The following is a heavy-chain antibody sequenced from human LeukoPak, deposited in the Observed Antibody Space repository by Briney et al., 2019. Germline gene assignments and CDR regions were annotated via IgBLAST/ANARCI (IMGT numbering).Heavy chain of an antibody. CDR2: IYYSGST. CDR3: AGEGRRSGAFDY. J-gene: IGHJ4*02. V-gene: IGHV4-59*01. Sequence: PSETLSLTCTVSGGSISSYYWSWIRQPPGKGLEWIGYIYYSGSTNYNPSLKSRVTISVDTSKNQFSLKLSSVTAADTAVYYCAGEGRRSGAFDYWGQGTLVTVPS. CDR1: GGSISSYY.